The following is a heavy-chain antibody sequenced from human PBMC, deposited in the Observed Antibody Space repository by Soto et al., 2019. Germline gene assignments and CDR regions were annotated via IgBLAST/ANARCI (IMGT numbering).Heavy chain of an antibody. CDR1: GFTFSRYG. J-gene: IGHJ6*02. CDR3: ARDGRVEGYGMDV. V-gene: IGHV3-33*01. Sequence: VQLVESGGGVVQPGRSLRLSCEVSGFTFSRYGMHWVRQAPGKGLEWVAIIWYDGNNKYYGDSVKGRFTISRDTSKNTLYLQMNTLRAGDTAIYYCARDGRVEGYGMDVWGQGTTVTVSS. D-gene: IGHD1-26*01. CDR2: IWYDGNNK.